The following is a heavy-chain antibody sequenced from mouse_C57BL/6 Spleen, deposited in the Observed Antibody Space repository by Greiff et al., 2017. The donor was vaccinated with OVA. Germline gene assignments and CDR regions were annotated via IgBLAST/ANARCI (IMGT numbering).Heavy chain of an antibody. CDR1: GYTFTDYE. CDR2: IDPETGGT. Sequence: VQLQQSGAELLRPGASVTLSCKASGYTFTDYEMHWVKQTPVHGLEWIGAIDPETGGTAYNQKFKGKAILTADKSSSTAYMELRSLTSEDSAVYYCTRYYYGSSPNWYFDVWGTGTTVTVSS. D-gene: IGHD1-1*01. J-gene: IGHJ1*03. CDR3: TRYYYGSSPNWYFDV. V-gene: IGHV1-15*01.